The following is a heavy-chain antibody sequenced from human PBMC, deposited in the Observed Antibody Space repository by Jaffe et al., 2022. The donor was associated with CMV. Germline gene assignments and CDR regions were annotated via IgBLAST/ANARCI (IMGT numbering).Heavy chain of an antibody. V-gene: IGHV3-48*03. CDR1: GFTFSSYE. J-gene: IGHJ3*02. D-gene: IGHD3-22*01. CDR2: ISSSGSTI. Sequence: EVQLVESGGGLVQPGGSLRLSCAASGFTFSSYEMNWVRQAPGKGLEWVSYISSSGSTIYYADSVKGRFTISRDNAKNSLYLQMNSLRAEDTAVYYCARDHYEYAFDIWGQGTMVTVSS. CDR3: ARDHYEYAFDI.